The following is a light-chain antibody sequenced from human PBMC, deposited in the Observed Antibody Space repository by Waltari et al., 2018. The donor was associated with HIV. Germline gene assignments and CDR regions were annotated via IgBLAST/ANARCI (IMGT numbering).Light chain of an antibody. V-gene: IGLV2-18*02. CDR2: GVS. CDR1: SSDIGSFDH. Sequence: QSALTQPPSVSGSPGPSVTISCISTSSDIGSFDHVSWFHQPPGSAPKLLIFGVSNRPSGVPDRFSGSKSGNTASLTISGLQAEDEADYYCSSYRSSITLLFGGGTKLTVL. CDR3: SSYRSSITLL. J-gene: IGLJ3*02.